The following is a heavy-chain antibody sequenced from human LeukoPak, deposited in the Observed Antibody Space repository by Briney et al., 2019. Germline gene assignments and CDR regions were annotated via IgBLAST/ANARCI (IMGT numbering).Heavy chain of an antibody. Sequence: ASVKVSCKASGYTFTSYYMHWVRQAPGQGLEWMGIINPSGGSTSYAQKFQGRVTMTRDTSTNTVYMELSSLRSEDTAVYYCARFITMIGETGYGMDVWGQGTTVSVSS. CDR2: INPSGGST. CDR3: ARFITMIGETGYGMDV. J-gene: IGHJ6*02. V-gene: IGHV1-46*01. CDR1: GYTFTSYY. D-gene: IGHD3-22*01.